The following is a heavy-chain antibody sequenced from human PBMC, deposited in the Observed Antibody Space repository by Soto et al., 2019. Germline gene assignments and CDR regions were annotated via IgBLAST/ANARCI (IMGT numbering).Heavy chain of an antibody. V-gene: IGHV3-21*01. CDR3: ARTPKDYGDYVFHYYYGMDV. CDR2: ISSSSSYI. Sequence: EVQLVESGGGLVKPGGSLRLSCAASGFTFSSYSMNWVRQAPGKGLEWVSSISSSSSYIYYADSVKGRFTISRDNAKNSLYLQMNSLRAEDTAVHYCARTPKDYGDYVFHYYYGMDVWGQGTTVTVSS. J-gene: IGHJ6*02. CDR1: GFTFSSYS. D-gene: IGHD4-17*01.